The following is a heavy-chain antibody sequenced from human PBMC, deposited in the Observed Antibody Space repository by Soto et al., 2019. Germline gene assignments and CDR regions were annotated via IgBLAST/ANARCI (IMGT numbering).Heavy chain of an antibody. V-gene: IGHV3-30-3*01. J-gene: IGHJ4*02. CDR2: ISYDGSNK. CDR3: ARDLITVTTLSIDY. CDR1: GFTFSDAW. Sequence: GGSLRLSCAASGFTFSDAWMTWVRQAPGKGLEGVAVISYDGSNKYYADSVKGRFTISRDHSKNTLYLQMNSLRAEDTAVYYCARDLITVTTLSIDYWGQGTLVNLSS. D-gene: IGHD4-17*01.